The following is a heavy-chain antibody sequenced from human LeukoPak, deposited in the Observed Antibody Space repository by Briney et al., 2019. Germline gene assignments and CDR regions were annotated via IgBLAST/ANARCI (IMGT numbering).Heavy chain of an antibody. D-gene: IGHD3-22*01. CDR1: GGSISSYY. CDR2: IYYSGST. Sequence: SETLSLTCTVSGGSISSYYWSWIRQPPGKGLEWIGYIYYSGSTNYNPSLKSRVTISVDTSKNQFSLKLSSMTAADTAVYYCARSGYRDAFDIWGQGTMVTVSS. V-gene: IGHV4-59*01. J-gene: IGHJ3*02. CDR3: ARSGYRDAFDI.